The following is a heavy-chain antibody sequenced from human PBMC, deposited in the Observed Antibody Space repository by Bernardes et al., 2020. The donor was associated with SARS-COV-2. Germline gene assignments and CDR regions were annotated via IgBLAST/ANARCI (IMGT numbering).Heavy chain of an antibody. CDR1: GILFSSFG. V-gene: IGHV3-23*01. CDR2: MSGSGSKI. D-gene: IGHD2-8*02. CDR3: EKDWRGRPGGGQAYCYNGMDV. J-gene: IGHJ6*02. Sequence: GGSLRLSCEASGILFSSFGMSWVRQAPGKGLEWISSMSGSGSKIYYADSVRGRFITSRDNSKRTMFLQMNSLRPEDTALYYCEKDWRGRPGGGQAYCYNGMDVWGQGTTVTV.